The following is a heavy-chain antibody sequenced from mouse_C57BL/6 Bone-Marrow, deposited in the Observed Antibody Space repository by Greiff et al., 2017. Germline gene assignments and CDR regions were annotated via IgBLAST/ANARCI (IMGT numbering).Heavy chain of an antibody. V-gene: IGHV1-55*01. J-gene: IGHJ1*03. CDR1: GYTFTSYW. D-gene: IGHD2-5*01. CDR3: ARPYYSNYWYFDV. Sequence: VQLQQPGAELVKPGASVKLSCKASGYTFTSYWITWVKQRPGQGLEWIGDIYPGSGSTNYNEKFKSKATLTVDKSSSTAYMQLSRLTAEDSAVYDCARPYYSNYWYFDVWGTGTTVTVSS. CDR2: IYPGSGST.